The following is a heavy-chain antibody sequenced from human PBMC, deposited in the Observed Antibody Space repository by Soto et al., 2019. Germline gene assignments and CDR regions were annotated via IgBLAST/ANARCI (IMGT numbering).Heavy chain of an antibody. V-gene: IGHV1-18*01. CDR2: ISGYNDNI. CDR1: GYIFATYG. D-gene: IGHD2-8*01. CDR3: ARDWATSNGLNFDY. Sequence: QVRLVQSEAEVRKPGASVKVSCKASGYIFATYGFTWVRQAPGQGLEWMGWISGYNDNIKYAEKFQGRVTLTTDAPTSSAYMELRSLRSDDTAVYYCARDWATSNGLNFDYWGQGTLVTVSS. J-gene: IGHJ4*02.